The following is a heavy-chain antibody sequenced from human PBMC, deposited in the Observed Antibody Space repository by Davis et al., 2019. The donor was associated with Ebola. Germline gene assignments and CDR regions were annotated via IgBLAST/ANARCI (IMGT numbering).Heavy chain of an antibody. CDR2: IKSKTDGGTT. Sequence: GESLKISCAASGFTFNIFDMHWVRQAPGKGLEWVGRIKSKTDGGTTDYAAPVKGRFTISRDDSKNTLYLQMNSLKTEDTAVYYCTTTVTLGYWGQGTLVTVSS. CDR1: GFTFNIFD. V-gene: IGHV3-15*01. CDR3: TTTVTLGY. D-gene: IGHD4-11*01. J-gene: IGHJ4*02.